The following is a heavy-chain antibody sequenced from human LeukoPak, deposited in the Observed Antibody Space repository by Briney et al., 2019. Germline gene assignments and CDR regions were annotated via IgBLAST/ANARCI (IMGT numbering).Heavy chain of an antibody. V-gene: IGHV6-1*01. J-gene: IGHJ4*02. Sequence: SQTLSLTCAISGQSVSSKSAAWIWIRQSPSIGLEWLRNAFYRSKCHSDYEVSVKSRITINPDTYKNQSSLQLNSVTPEDTGVYYCARLVGGSPDYWGQGTLVAVSS. CDR3: ARLVGGSPDY. CDR1: GQSVSSKSAA. CDR2: AFYRSKCHS. D-gene: IGHD2-15*01.